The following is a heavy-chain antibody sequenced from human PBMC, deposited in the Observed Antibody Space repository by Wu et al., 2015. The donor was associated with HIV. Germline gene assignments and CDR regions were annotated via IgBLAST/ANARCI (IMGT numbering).Heavy chain of an antibody. CDR2: INPKSGGT. Sequence: QVQLVQSGAEVKNPGASVKVSCKASGYTFTDYYLHWVRQAPGQGPEWMGWINPKSGGTNYAQKFQGRVTMTRDTSLSTAYMELSRLKSDDTAVYYCVRERVDYDSSGYRAHRGHHFDYWGQGTLVTVSS. J-gene: IGHJ4*02. V-gene: IGHV1-2*02. CDR1: GYTFTDYY. CDR3: VRERVDYDSSGYRAHRGHHFDY. D-gene: IGHD3-22*01.